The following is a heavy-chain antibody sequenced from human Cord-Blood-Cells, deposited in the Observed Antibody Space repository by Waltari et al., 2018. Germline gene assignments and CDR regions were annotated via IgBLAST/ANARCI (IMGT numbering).Heavy chain of an antibody. V-gene: IGHV3-33*01. D-gene: IGHD3-9*01. CDR2: IWYDGSNK. CDR3: ARDRAILTGYDAFDI. CDR1: GFTFSSYG. Sequence: QVQLVESGGGVVQPGRSLRLSCAASGFTFSSYGMHWVRQAPGKGLEWVAVIWYDGSNKYYADSVKGRFTISRDNSKNTLYLQMNSLRVEDTAVYYCARDRAILTGYDAFDIWGQGTMVTVSS. J-gene: IGHJ3*02.